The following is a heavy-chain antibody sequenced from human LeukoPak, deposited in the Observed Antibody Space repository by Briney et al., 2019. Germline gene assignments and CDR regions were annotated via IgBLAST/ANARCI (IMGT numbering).Heavy chain of an antibody. V-gene: IGHV5-51*01. Sequence: GESLKISCKSSGYSFTTYWIAWVRQMPGKGLEWMAIINPGNSDTRYNPSFQGQVTISADKSISSTYLQWGSLRASDSAMYYCARESWGSLEYWGQGTLVTVSS. CDR3: ARESWGSLEY. CDR1: GYSFTTYW. D-gene: IGHD7-27*01. CDR2: INPGNSDT. J-gene: IGHJ4*02.